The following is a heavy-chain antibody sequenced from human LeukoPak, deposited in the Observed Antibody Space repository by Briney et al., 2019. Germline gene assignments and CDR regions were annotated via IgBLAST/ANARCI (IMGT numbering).Heavy chain of an antibody. J-gene: IGHJ4*02. Sequence: GESLKISCKGSGYSLTSYWIGWVRQMPGKGLEWMGIIYPGDSDTRYSPSFQGQVTISADKSISTAYLQWSSLKASDIAIYYCARGKIGYSYGSYYWGQGTLVTVSS. V-gene: IGHV5-51*01. D-gene: IGHD5-18*01. CDR2: IYPGDSDT. CDR1: GYSLTSYW. CDR3: ARGKIGYSYGSYY.